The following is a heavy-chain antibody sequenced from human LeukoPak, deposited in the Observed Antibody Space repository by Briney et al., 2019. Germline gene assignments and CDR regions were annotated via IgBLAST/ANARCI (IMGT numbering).Heavy chain of an antibody. V-gene: IGHV4-59*08. CDR3: ARHRREGSGFCDF. CDR1: GGSMSSYF. D-gene: IGHD2-15*01. CDR2: IHYSGST. Sequence: SETLSLTCTVSGGSMSSYFWSWVRQPPGKGLEWIGQIHYSGSTNYNPSLKSRVTISVDTAKNQLSLKLSLVTAADTAVYYCARHRREGSGFCDFWGQGTLVTVSS. J-gene: IGHJ4*02.